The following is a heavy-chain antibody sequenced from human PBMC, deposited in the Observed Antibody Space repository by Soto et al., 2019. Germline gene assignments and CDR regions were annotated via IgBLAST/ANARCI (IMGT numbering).Heavy chain of an antibody. CDR2: IIPIFGTA. J-gene: IGHJ6*02. Sequence: QVQLVQSGAEVKKPGSSVKVSCKASGGTFSSYAISWVRQAPGQGLEWMGGIIPIFGTANYAQKFQGRVTIXXDXPXXTAYMELSSLRSEDTAVYYCARGWDYYDSSGYYDVWGQGTTVTVSS. D-gene: IGHD3-22*01. CDR3: ARGWDYYDSSGYYDV. V-gene: IGHV1-69*12. CDR1: GGTFSSYA.